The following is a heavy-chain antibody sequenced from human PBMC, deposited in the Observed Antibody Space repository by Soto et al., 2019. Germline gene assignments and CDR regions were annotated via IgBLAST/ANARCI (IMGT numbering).Heavy chain of an antibody. Sequence: GGSLRLSCAASGFTFSSYSMNWVRQAPGKGLEWVSSISSSSSYIYYADSVKGRFTISRDNAKNSLYLQMNSLRAEDTAVYYCARVLGRITIFGVVIRPYCMDVWGQGTTVTVSS. CDR2: ISSSSSYI. CDR1: GFTFSSYS. CDR3: ARVLGRITIFGVVIRPYCMDV. D-gene: IGHD3-3*01. V-gene: IGHV3-21*01. J-gene: IGHJ6*02.